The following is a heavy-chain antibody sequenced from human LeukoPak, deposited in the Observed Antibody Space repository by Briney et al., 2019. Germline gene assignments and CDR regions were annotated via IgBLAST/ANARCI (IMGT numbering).Heavy chain of an antibody. J-gene: IGHJ6*03. Sequence: SETLSLTCTVSGGSISSYYWSWIRQSAGKGLEWIGRIYTSGSTNYNPSLKSRVTISVDTSKNQFSLKLRSVTAADTAVYYCARTTEGGYTYGYFYYYYMDVWGRGTTVTVSS. CDR3: ARTTEGGYTYGYFYYYYMDV. CDR2: IYTSGST. D-gene: IGHD5-18*01. CDR1: GGSISSYY. V-gene: IGHV4-4*07.